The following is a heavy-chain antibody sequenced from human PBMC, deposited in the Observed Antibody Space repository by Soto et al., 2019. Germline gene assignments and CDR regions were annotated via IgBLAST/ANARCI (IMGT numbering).Heavy chain of an antibody. Sequence: EVQLVESGGGLVQPGGSLRLSCAAAGFTFSSYWMSWVRQAPVKGLEWVGNIKQDGSEKNYVDFVGGRFTTSRDNAENSLYLQMNSLRAEATAVYYCARIASAGRGWDVWGQGTTVVVSS. V-gene: IGHV3-7*01. D-gene: IGHD6-13*01. CDR1: GFTFSSYW. CDR3: ARIASAGRGWDV. CDR2: IKQDGSEK. J-gene: IGHJ6*02.